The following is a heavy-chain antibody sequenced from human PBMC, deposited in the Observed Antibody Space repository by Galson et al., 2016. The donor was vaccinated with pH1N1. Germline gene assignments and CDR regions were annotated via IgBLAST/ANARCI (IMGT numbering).Heavy chain of an antibody. CDR2: VSYDGKNK. D-gene: IGHD2/OR15-2a*01. CDR3: ARVFEEYFLYGMDV. J-gene: IGHJ6*02. CDR1: GFPFSGYA. Sequence: SLRLSCAASGFPFSGYAMHWVRQASGKGLAWVAVVSYDGKNKYLADSVKGRFTISRDNSKNAVYLQMNSLGPDDTAVYYCARVFEEYFLYGMDVWGQGTTVTVSS. V-gene: IGHV3-30*04.